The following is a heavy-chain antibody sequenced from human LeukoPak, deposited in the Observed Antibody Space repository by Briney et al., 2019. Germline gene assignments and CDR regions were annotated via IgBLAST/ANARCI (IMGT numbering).Heavy chain of an antibody. J-gene: IGHJ4*02. D-gene: IGHD2-2*01. CDR3: TVDTSLTAY. V-gene: IGHV4-34*01. CDR1: GGSFSAYY. CDR2: INHSGGT. Sequence: KPSETLSLTCAVYGGSFSAYYWSWIRPPPGKGLEWIGEINHSGGTNYNPSLKSRGTISVDTAKNQFSLKLSSVTAADTAVYYCTVDTSLTAYWGQGTLVTVSS.